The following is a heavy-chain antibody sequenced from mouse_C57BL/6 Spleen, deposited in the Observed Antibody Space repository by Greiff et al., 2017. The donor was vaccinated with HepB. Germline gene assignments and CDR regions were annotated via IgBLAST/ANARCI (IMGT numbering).Heavy chain of an antibody. V-gene: IGHV1-53*01. J-gene: IGHJ4*01. D-gene: IGHD1-1*01. Sequence: QVQLKQPGTELVKPGASVKLSCKASGYTFTSYWMHWVKQRPGQGLEWIGNINPSNGGTNYNEKFKSKATLTVEKSSSTAYMQLSSLTSEDSAVYYCARSYYYGSSYCAMDYWGQGTSVTVSS. CDR2: INPSNGGT. CDR3: ARSYYYGSSYCAMDY. CDR1: GYTFTSYW.